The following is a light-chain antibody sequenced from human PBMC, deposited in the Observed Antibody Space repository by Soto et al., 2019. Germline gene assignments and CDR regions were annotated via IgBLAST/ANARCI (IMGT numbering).Light chain of an antibody. CDR1: QSVDRSD. J-gene: IGKJ4*01. Sequence: VLTQSPGTLSLSPGERATLSCRASQSVDRSDIAWYQQKPGQAPRLLIYSTSIRAAGIPDRFSVSGSGTDFSLTISRLEPEDFAVYYCQHFGGSPLTFGGGTKVDIK. CDR2: STS. CDR3: QHFGGSPLT. V-gene: IGKV3-20*01.